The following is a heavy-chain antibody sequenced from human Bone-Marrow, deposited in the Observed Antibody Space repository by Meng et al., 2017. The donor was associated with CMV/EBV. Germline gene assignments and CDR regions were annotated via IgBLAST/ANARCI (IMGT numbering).Heavy chain of an antibody. CDR1: GGSFSGYY. V-gene: IGHV4-34*01. J-gene: IGHJ4*02. CDR2: INHSGST. Sequence: SETLSLTCAVYGGSFSGYYWSWIRQPPGKGLEWIGEINHSGSTNYNPSLKSRVTISVDTSKNQFSLKLSSVTAADTAVYYCARVGSGSYYVSAAVDYWGQGTLVTSPQ. D-gene: IGHD1-26*01. CDR3: ARVGSGSYYVSAAVDY.